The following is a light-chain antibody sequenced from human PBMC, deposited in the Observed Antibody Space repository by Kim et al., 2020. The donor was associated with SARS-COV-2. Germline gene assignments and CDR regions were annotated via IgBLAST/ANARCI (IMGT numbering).Light chain of an antibody. V-gene: IGKV3-15*01. CDR3: QQYSKWRT. CDR1: QSVSNN. J-gene: IGKJ1*01. Sequence: SVSPGERATRSCRASQSVSNNLACYQQKPGQAPRLLMYDASTRATGIPARFSGSGSGTEFTLTISSLQSEDFAVYYCQQYSKWRTFGQGTKVDIK. CDR2: DAS.